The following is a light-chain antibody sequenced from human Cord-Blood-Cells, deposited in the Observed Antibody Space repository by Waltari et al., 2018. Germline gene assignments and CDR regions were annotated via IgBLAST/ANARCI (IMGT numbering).Light chain of an antibody. V-gene: IGLV2-14*01. CDR3: SSYTSSSTLV. Sequence: QSALTQPASVSGSPGQSITISCTGTRRDVGGYNYVSWYQQNPGKAPKLKIYDVSNRPSGVSNRFSGSKSGNTASLTISGLQAEDEADYYCSSYTSSSTLVFGGGTKLTVL. CDR1: RRDVGGYNY. CDR2: DVS. J-gene: IGLJ2*01.